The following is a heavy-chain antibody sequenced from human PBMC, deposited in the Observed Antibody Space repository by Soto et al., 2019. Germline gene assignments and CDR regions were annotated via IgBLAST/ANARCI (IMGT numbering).Heavy chain of an antibody. Sequence: PGGSLRLSCAASGFTFSSYGMYWVRQAPGKGLEWVAVIWYDGSNKYYADSVKGRFTISRDNSKNTLYLQMNSLRADDTAVYYCARDPGSSWYYFDYWGQGTLVTVSS. CDR1: GFTFSSYG. CDR3: ARDPGSSWYYFDY. V-gene: IGHV3-33*01. J-gene: IGHJ4*02. D-gene: IGHD6-13*01. CDR2: IWYDGSNK.